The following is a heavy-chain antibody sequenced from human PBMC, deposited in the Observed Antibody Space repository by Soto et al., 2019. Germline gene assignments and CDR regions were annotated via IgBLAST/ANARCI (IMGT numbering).Heavy chain of an antibody. CDR3: ARGNYSSGTSY. Sequence: PGGSLRLSCAASGFIFSNYNMNWVRQAPGKGLEWISFITPSAGTIYYAESVKGRFTISRDNAKNSLYLQMNSLRGEDTAVYYCARGNYSSGTSYWGQGTLVTVSS. CDR2: ITPSAGTI. J-gene: IGHJ4*02. V-gene: IGHV3-48*01. D-gene: IGHD3-10*01. CDR1: GFIFSNYN.